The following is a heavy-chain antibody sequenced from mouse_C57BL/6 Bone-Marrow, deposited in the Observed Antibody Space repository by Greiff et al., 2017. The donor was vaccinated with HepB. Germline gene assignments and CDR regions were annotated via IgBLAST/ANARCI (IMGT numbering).Heavy chain of an antibody. V-gene: IGHV5-12*01. Sequence: EVHLVESGGGLVQPGGSLKLSCAASGFTFSDYYMYWVRQTPEKRLEWVAYISNGGGSTYYPDTVKGRFTISSDNAKNTLYLQMSRLKSEDTAMYYCARRVYYYGSSYLPYYFDYWGQGTTLTVSS. J-gene: IGHJ2*01. CDR1: GFTFSDYY. D-gene: IGHD1-1*01. CDR2: ISNGGGST. CDR3: ARRVYYYGSSYLPYYFDY.